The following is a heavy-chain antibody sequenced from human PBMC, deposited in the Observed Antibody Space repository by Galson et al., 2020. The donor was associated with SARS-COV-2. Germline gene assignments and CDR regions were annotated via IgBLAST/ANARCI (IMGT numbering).Heavy chain of an antibody. J-gene: IGHJ4*02. V-gene: IGHV3-30*03. Sequence: GGSLRLSCEASGFHFRSYGMHWVPKAPGKGLEWVADISFEGRSQDYRAPLKARFTISRNNSKTTLYLQLNSLRPEDTAVYYCARHLGAYCTKTVCPVDFWGQGTLVTVSS. CDR2: ISFEGRSQ. D-gene: IGHD2-8*01. CDR3: ARHLGAYCTKTVCPVDF. CDR1: GFHFRSYG.